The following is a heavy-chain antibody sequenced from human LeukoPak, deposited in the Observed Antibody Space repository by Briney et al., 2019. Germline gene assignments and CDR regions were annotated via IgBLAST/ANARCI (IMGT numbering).Heavy chain of an antibody. CDR2: VYYSAST. Sequence: SETLSLTCTVSGGSITNYYWSWIRQPPGKGLEWIGYVYYSASTNYNPSLKSRVTISVDTSKNQFSLKLTSVTAADTAVYYCARGPATMATIAYYFDYWGQGTLVTVSS. J-gene: IGHJ4*02. CDR1: GGSITNYY. CDR3: ARGPATMATIAYYFDY. D-gene: IGHD5-24*01. V-gene: IGHV4-59*08.